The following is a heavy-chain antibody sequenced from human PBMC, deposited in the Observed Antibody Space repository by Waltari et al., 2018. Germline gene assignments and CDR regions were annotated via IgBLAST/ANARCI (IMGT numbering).Heavy chain of an antibody. CDR2: IIPIFGTA. J-gene: IGHJ4*02. CDR1: GYTFTDYY. CDR3: ARRPLSSPEE. V-gene: IGHV1-69*05. Sequence: VQLVQSGAEVKKPGATVKISCKVSGYTFTDYYMHWVQQAPGKGLEWMGGIIPIFGTANYAQKFQGRVTITTDESTSTAYMELSSLRSEDTAVYYCARRPLSSPEEWGQGTLVIVSS. D-gene: IGHD6-19*01.